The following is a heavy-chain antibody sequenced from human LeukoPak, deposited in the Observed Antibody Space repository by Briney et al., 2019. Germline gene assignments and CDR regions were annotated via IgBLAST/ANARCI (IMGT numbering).Heavy chain of an antibody. CDR2: MNPNSGNT. J-gene: IGHJ4*02. D-gene: IGHD6-19*01. Sequence: ASVKVSCKASGYTFTSYDINWVRQATGQGLEWMGWMNPNSGNTGYAQKFQGRVTMTRDTSTSTVYMELSSLRSEDTAVYYCARTQWLKIKFDYWGQGTLVTVSS. CDR1: GYTFTSYD. CDR3: ARTQWLKIKFDY. V-gene: IGHV1-8*01.